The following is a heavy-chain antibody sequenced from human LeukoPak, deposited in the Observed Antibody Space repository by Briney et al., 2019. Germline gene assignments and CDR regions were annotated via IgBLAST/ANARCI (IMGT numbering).Heavy chain of an antibody. CDR2: IYYSGST. Sequence: SETLSLTCTVSGGSISSYYWSWIQQPPGKGLEWIGYIYYSGSTNYNPSLKSRVTISVDTSKNQFSLKLSSVTAADTAVYYCARVSGQAFDYWGQGTLVTVSS. CDR1: GGSISSYY. D-gene: IGHD3-10*01. V-gene: IGHV4-59*01. J-gene: IGHJ4*02. CDR3: ARVSGQAFDY.